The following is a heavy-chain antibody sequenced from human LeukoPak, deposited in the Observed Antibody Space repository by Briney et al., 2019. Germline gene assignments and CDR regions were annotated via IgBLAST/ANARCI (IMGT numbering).Heavy chain of an antibody. CDR3: ARGQLSDY. J-gene: IGHJ4*02. Sequence: ASVKVSCKASGYTFTSYNIQWERQAPGQGLEWMGIINPSGGSTRYAQKFQGRVSMTREPSTNTVHMELSSLRSEDTAVYYCARGQLSDYWGQGTLVTVSS. CDR2: INPSGGST. CDR1: GYTFTSYN. D-gene: IGHD1-1*01. V-gene: IGHV1-46*01.